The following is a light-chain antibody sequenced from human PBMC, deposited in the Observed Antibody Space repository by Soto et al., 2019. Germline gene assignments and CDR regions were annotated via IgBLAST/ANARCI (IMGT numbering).Light chain of an antibody. CDR3: QQYGSSPGT. J-gene: IGKJ2*02. CDR2: GAS. CDR1: QSVSSNF. V-gene: IGKV3-20*01. Sequence: EIVLTQSPGTLSLSPGETATLSCRASQSVSSNFLAWYQQKPGQAPKLLISGASSRATGIPDRFSGSGSGTDFTLTISRLEAEDFALYSCQQYGSSPGTFGQGTKVDIK.